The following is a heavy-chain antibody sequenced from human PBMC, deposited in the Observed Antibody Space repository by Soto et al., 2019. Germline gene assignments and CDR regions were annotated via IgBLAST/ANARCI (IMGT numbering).Heavy chain of an antibody. CDR2: IYHSGST. Sequence: SETLSLTCTVSGGSISSNNWRSWLRQPPGKGLEWIGEIYHSGSTNYNPSLKSRVTISVDKSKNQFSLKLSSVTAADTAVYYCRGVGDHGSIPWGQGTLVTVSS. D-gene: IGHD1-26*01. CDR3: RGVGDHGSIP. CDR1: GGSISSNNW. V-gene: IGHV4-4*02. J-gene: IGHJ5*02.